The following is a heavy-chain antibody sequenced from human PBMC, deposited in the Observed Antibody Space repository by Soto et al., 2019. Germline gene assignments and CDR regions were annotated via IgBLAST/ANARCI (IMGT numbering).Heavy chain of an antibody. J-gene: IGHJ6*02. D-gene: IGHD1-1*01. Sequence: PGGSLRLSCAASGFTFSSYAMSWVRQAPGKGLEWVSAISGSGGSTYYADSVKGRFTISRDNSKNTLYLQMNSLRAEDTAVYYCANTRRVHSRTIYYYYGMDVWGQGTTVTVSS. CDR2: ISGSGGST. CDR3: ANTRRVHSRTIYYYYGMDV. V-gene: IGHV3-23*01. CDR1: GFTFSSYA.